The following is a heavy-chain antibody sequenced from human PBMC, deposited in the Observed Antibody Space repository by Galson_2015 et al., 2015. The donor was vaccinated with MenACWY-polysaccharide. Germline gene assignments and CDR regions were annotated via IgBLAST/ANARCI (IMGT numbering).Heavy chain of an antibody. CDR2: INPSGGST. CDR1: GYTFTGYY. CDR3: ARPYSSSSPEEVFAEYFQH. Sequence: SVKVSCKASGYTFTGYYMHWVRQAPGQGLEWMGIINPSGGSTSYAQKFQGRVTMTRDTSTSTVYMELSSLRSEDTAVYYCARPYSSSSPEEVFAEYFQHWGQGTLVTVSS. J-gene: IGHJ1*01. D-gene: IGHD6-6*01. V-gene: IGHV1-46*01.